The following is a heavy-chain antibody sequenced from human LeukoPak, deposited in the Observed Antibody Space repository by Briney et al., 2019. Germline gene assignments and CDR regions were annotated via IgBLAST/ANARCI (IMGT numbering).Heavy chain of an antibody. CDR2: TYYRSKWYN. V-gene: IGHV6-1*01. CDR1: GDSVSSNSAA. Sequence: SQTLSLTCAISGDSVSSNSAAWNWIRQSPSRGLEWLGRTYYRSKWYNDCAVSVKSRITINPDTSKNQFSLQLNSVTPEDTAVYYCASAMYYYDSRDADAFDIWGQGTMVTVSS. CDR3: ASAMYYYDSRDADAFDI. D-gene: IGHD3-22*01. J-gene: IGHJ3*02.